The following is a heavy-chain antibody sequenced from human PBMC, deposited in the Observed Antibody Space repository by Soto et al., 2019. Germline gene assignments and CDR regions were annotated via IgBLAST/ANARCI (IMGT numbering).Heavy chain of an antibody. CDR2: LYHSGST. Sequence: PSETLSLTCTVSGGSISSGGYYWSWIRQPPGKGLEWIGSLYHSGSTYYNPSLKSRVSISVDTSKNHFSLRLNSVTATDTAVYYCARVFTGVYDYVWGNYRSEGGFDYWGQGTLVTVSS. CDR1: GGSISSGGYY. D-gene: IGHD3-16*02. V-gene: IGHV4-39*02. CDR3: ARVFTGVYDYVWGNYRSEGGFDY. J-gene: IGHJ4*02.